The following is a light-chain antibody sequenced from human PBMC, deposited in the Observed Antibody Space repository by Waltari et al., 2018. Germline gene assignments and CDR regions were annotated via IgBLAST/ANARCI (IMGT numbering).Light chain of an antibody. J-gene: IGLJ3*02. CDR1: KYDIGSFDL. CDR3: CSYAGTSNWV. Sequence: QSALTQPASVSGSPGQTITISCTGTKYDIGSFDLVSWYQHHPGKAPKLMIFEGSKRPSVVSNRFSGSKSGNTASLTISGLQAEDEANYFCCSYAGTSNWVFGGGTKLTVL. CDR2: EGS. V-gene: IGLV2-23*01.